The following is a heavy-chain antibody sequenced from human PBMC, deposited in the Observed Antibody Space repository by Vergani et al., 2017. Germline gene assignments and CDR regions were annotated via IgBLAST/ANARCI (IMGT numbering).Heavy chain of an antibody. CDR2: IRYDGSNK. Sequence: QVQLVESGGGVVQPGGSLRLSCAASGFTFSSYGMHWVRQAPGKGLEWVAFIRYDGSNKYYADSVKGRFTISRDNYKNTLYLQMNSLRDEDTAVYYCARDQYCGCDCSPYYYYMDVWGKGTTVTVSS. V-gene: IGHV3-30*02. J-gene: IGHJ6*03. CDR3: ARDQYCGCDCSPYYYYMDV. CDR1: GFTFSSYG. D-gene: IGHD2-21*01.